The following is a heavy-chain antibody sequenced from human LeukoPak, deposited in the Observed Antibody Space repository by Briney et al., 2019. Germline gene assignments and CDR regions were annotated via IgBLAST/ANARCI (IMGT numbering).Heavy chain of an antibody. CDR3: ARDTMVRGVVINDY. CDR1: GGSISSYY. CDR2: IYTSGST. D-gene: IGHD3-10*01. V-gene: IGHV4-4*07. J-gene: IGHJ4*02. Sequence: PSETLSLTCTVSGGSISSYYWSWIRQPAGKGLEWIGRIYTSGSTSYNPSLKSRVTMSVDTSKNQFSLKLSSVTAADTAVYYCARDTMVRGVVINDYWGQGTLVTVSS.